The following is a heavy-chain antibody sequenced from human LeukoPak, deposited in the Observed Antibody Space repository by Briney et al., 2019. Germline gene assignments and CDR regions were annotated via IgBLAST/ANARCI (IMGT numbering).Heavy chain of an antibody. CDR2: INPNSGGT. V-gene: IGHV1-2*02. CDR3: ARDGESLRADYFDY. Sequence: ASVKVSCKASGYTFTGYYMHWVRQAPGQGLEWMGWINPNSGGTNYAQKFQGRVTMTRDTSISTAYMELSRLRSDDTAVYYCARDGESLRADYFDYWGQGTLVTVSS. CDR1: GYTFTGYY. D-gene: IGHD3-3*01. J-gene: IGHJ4*02.